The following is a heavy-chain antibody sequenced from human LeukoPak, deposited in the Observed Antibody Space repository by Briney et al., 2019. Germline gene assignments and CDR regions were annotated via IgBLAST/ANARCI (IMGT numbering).Heavy chain of an antibody. CDR2: ISSSGSTR. Sequence: PGGSLRLSCAASGFTFSDDYMSWIRQAPGKGLEWVSYISSSGSTRYYADSVKGRFTISRDNSKNTLYLQMNSLRAEDTAVYYCAKALQAGGGGYYFDYWGQGTLVTVSS. CDR1: GFTFSDDY. J-gene: IGHJ4*02. CDR3: AKALQAGGGGYYFDY. D-gene: IGHD3-16*01. V-gene: IGHV3-11*01.